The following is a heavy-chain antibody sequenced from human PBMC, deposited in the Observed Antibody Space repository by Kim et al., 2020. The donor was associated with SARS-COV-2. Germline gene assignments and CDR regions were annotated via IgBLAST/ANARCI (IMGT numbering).Heavy chain of an antibody. D-gene: IGHD2-8*01. Sequence: SETLSLTCAVYGGSFSGYYWSWIRQPPGKGLEWIGEINHSGSTNYNPSLKSRVTISVDTSKNQFSLKLSSVTAADTAVYYCARVTVLMVYATKDAFDIWGQGTMVTVSS. J-gene: IGHJ3*02. CDR1: GGSFSGYY. V-gene: IGHV4-34*01. CDR3: ARVTVLMVYATKDAFDI. CDR2: INHSGST.